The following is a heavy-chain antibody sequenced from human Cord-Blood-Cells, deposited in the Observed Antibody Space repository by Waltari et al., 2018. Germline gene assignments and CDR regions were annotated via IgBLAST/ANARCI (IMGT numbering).Heavy chain of an antibody. V-gene: IGHV3-7*01. CDR1: GFTFSSYW. J-gene: IGHJ3*02. Sequence: EVQLVESGGGLVQPGGSLRLSCAASGFTFSSYWMSWVRQAPGKGLEWVANIKQDGSEKYYVDSVKGRFTISRDNAKNSLYLQMNSLRADDTAVYYCGAYDILTGYYSDAFDIWGQGTMVTVSS. CDR3: GAYDILTGYYSDAFDI. D-gene: IGHD3-9*01. CDR2: IKQDGSEK.